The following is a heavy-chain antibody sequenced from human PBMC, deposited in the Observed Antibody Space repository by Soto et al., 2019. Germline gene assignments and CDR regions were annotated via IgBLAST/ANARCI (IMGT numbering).Heavy chain of an antibody. D-gene: IGHD3-3*01. CDR3: AREFVRITIFGVVIIEWFDP. CDR1: GGSFSGYY. V-gene: IGHV4-34*01. J-gene: IGHJ5*02. CDR2: INHSGST. Sequence: SETLSLTCAVYGGSFSGYYWSWLRQPPGKGLEWIGEINHSGSTNYNPSLKSRVTISVDTSKNQFSLKLSSVTAADTAVYYCAREFVRITIFGVVIIEWFDPWGQGTLVTVSS.